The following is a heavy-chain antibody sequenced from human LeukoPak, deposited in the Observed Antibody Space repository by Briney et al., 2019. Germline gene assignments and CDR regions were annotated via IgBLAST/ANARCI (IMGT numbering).Heavy chain of an antibody. J-gene: IGHJ5*02. D-gene: IGHD1-26*01. V-gene: IGHV3-48*03. CDR1: GFSFSSFE. CDR3: VRKTVGAKNWFDP. Sequence: GGCLRLSCAASGFSFSSFEMNWFRQAPGKGLEWVSYISSSAGTIYYADSVKGRFTISRDNAKNSLYLQMNSLRAEDSAVYYCVRKTVGAKNWFDPWGQGTLVTVSS. CDR2: ISSSAGTI.